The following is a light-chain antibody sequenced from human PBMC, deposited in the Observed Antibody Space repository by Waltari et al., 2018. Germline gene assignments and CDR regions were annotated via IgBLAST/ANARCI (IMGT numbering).Light chain of an antibody. CDR2: DVS. CDR3: SSYTSTSTPVV. V-gene: IGLV2-14*03. J-gene: IGLJ2*01. Sequence: QSALTQPASVSGSPGRSITISCTGTSSDIGAYNYVSWYQQHPGKAPKLMRCDVSMRPPEVSIRFSGSKSGNTASLTISGLQADDEADYYCSSYTSTSTPVVFGGGTKLTVL. CDR1: SSDIGAYNY.